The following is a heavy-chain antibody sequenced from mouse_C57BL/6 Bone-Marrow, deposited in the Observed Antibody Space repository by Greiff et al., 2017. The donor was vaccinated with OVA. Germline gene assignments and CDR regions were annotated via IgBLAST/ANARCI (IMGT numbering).Heavy chain of an antibody. CDR3: ARGGNSAWFAH. J-gene: IGHJ3*01. D-gene: IGHD2-1*01. Sequence: QVQLQQSGAELVRPGTSVKVSCKASGYAFTNYLIEWVKQRPGQGLEWIGVINPGSGGTNYNEKFKGKATLTADKSSSTAYMQLSSLTSEDSAVYFCARGGNSAWFAHWGQGALVTGSA. CDR2: INPGSGGT. CDR1: GYAFTNYL. V-gene: IGHV1-54*01.